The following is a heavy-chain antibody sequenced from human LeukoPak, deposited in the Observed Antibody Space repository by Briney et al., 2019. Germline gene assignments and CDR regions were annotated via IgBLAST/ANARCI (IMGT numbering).Heavy chain of an antibody. V-gene: IGHV3-21*01. CDR3: ARETPDSSGWD. D-gene: IGHD6-19*01. J-gene: IGHJ4*02. Sequence: GGSLRLSCAASGFIFSNYSLNWVRQAPGKGLEWVSSIRSSTRYIFYADSVKGRFTVSRDNAKNSLFLQMNSLRAEDTAVYYCARETPDSSGWDWGQGTLVTVSS. CDR1: GFIFSNYS. CDR2: IRSSTRYI.